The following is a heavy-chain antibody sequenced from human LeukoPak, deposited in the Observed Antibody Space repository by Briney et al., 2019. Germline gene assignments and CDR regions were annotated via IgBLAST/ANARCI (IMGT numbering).Heavy chain of an antibody. V-gene: IGHV1-46*01. J-gene: IGHJ4*02. CDR3: ARDSRGYNTAWFLAPSDH. CDR2: INPSGGST. CDR1: GYTFTSHY. Sequence: ASVKVSCKASGYTFTSHYIHWVRQAPGQGLEWMGIINPSGGSTTYAQKFQGRVTMTRDTSTSTVYMELSSLRSEDTAIYYCARDSRGYNTAWFLAPSDHWGQGTLVTVSS. D-gene: IGHD1-14*01.